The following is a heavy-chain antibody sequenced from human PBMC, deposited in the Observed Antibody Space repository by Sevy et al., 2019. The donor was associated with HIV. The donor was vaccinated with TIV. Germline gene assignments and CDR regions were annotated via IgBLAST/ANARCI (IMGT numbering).Heavy chain of an antibody. CDR3: ARSNPYYDFWSGYMTSGYFDF. CDR2: ISYSGNT. V-gene: IGHV4-39*01. Sequence: SETLSLTCIVSGESISSSSYYWGWIRQPPGKGLEWLASISYSGNTYYNPSLKSRTTMSIDTSKNQFFLTLNSVTAPDAAVYYCARSNPYYDFWSGYMTSGYFDFWGPRTLVTVSS. D-gene: IGHD3-3*01. CDR1: GESISSSSYY. J-gene: IGHJ4*02.